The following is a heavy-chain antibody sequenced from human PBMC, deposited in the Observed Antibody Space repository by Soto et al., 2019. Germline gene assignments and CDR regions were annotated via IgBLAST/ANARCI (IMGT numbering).Heavy chain of an antibody. CDR2: IYHSGST. Sequence: SETLSLTCAVSSGSISSSNWWSWVRQPPGKGLEWIGEIYHSGSTNYNPSLKSRVTISVDKSKNQFSLKLSSVTAADTAVYYCARAVDTAMAHTNHPYYYYYMDVWGKGTTVTVSS. D-gene: IGHD5-18*01. CDR3: ARAVDTAMAHTNHPYYYYYMDV. J-gene: IGHJ6*03. CDR1: SGSISSSNW. V-gene: IGHV4-4*02.